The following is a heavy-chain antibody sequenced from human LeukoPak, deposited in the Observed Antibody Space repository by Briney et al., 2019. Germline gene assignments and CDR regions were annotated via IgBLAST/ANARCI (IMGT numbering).Heavy chain of an antibody. J-gene: IGHJ4*01. CDR3: VRSGTAFYFDC. D-gene: IGHD1-26*01. CDR1: GGSISSSSYY. V-gene: IGHV4-39*07. Sequence: SETLSLTCTVSGGSISSSSYYWGWIRQPPGKGLEWIGSIYYSGSTYYNPSLKSRVTISVDTSKNQFSLKLSSVTAADTAVYYCVRSGTAFYFDCWGQGTLVTVSS. CDR2: IYYSGST.